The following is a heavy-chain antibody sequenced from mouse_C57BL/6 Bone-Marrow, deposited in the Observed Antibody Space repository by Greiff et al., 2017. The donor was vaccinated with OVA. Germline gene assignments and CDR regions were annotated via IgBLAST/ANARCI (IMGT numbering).Heavy chain of an antibody. CDR1: GFTFSSYG. V-gene: IGHV5-6*01. Sequence: EVKLMESGGDLVKPGGSLKLSCAASGFTFSSYGMSWVRQTPDKRLEWVATISSGGSYTYYPDSVKARFTISRYNAKNTLYLQMSSLKSEDTAMYYCARLPFAYWGQGTLVTVSA. J-gene: IGHJ3*01. CDR2: ISSGGSYT. CDR3: ARLPFAY.